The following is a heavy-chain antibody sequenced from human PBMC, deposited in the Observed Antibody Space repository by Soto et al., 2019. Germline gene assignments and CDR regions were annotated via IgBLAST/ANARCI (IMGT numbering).Heavy chain of an antibody. V-gene: IGHV1-69*13. CDR1: EGTFSSFV. Sequence: SVKVSCKASEGTFSSFVISWVRQAPGQGLEWMGGIIPIFGTANYAQKFQGRVTITADESTSTAYMELSSLRSEDTAVYYCARHDSSGYYCDYWGQGTLVTVSS. CDR2: IIPIFGTA. J-gene: IGHJ4*02. CDR3: ARHDSSGYYCDY. D-gene: IGHD3-22*01.